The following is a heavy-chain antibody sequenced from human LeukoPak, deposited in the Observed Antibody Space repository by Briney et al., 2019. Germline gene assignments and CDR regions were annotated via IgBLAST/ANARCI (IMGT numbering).Heavy chain of an antibody. CDR2: ISGSGGST. V-gene: IGHV3-23*01. J-gene: IGHJ4*02. CDR3: AKVRPVAHRGLTPEFDY. CDR1: GFTFSSYA. Sequence: PGGSLRLSCAASGFTFSSYAMSWVRQAPGKGLEWVSAISGSGGSTYYADSVKGRFTISIDNSKNTLYLQMNSLRAEDTAVYYCAKVRPVAHRGLTPEFDYWGQGTLVTVSS. D-gene: IGHD3-16*01.